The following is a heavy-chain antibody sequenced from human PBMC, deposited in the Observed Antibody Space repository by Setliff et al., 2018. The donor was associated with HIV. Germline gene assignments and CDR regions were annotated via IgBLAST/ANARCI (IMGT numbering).Heavy chain of an antibody. CDR1: GFTFSNYA. D-gene: IGHD6-13*01. CDR2: ISGSGDTT. CDR3: ASETGASRGWFGY. V-gene: IGHV3-23*01. J-gene: IGHJ5*01. Sequence: GSLRLSCAASGFTFSNYAMTWVRQAPGKGLEWVSGISGSGDTTNYADSVKGRFTISRDNSNNTLYLQMNSLRAEDTAVYYCASETGASRGWFGYWGQGTLVTVSS.